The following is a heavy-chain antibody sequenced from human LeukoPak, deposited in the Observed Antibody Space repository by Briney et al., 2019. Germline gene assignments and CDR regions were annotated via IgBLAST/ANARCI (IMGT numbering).Heavy chain of an antibody. D-gene: IGHD3-10*01. CDR2: ISSSSSYI. CDR1: GFSFSSYS. CDR3: ARDVEFEATGFDY. Sequence: PGGSLRLSCAASGFSFSSYSMNWVRQAPGKGLEWVSSISSSSSYIYYADSVKGRFTISRDNAKNSLYLQMNSLRAEDTAVYYCARDVEFEATGFDYWGQGTLVTVSS. V-gene: IGHV3-21*01. J-gene: IGHJ4*02.